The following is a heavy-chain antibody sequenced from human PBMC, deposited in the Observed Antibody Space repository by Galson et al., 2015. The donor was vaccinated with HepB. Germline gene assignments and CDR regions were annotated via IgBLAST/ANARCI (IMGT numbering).Heavy chain of an antibody. D-gene: IGHD6-19*01. J-gene: IGHJ4*02. CDR1: GFAFGNYG. Sequence: SLRLSCAASGFAFGNYGMHWVRQAPGKGLEWMALIWNDGSNKHYADSLKGRFRISRDNTKNTLFLEADSLRAEDTAVYYCAREDATITVAALEYWGQGVLVTVSS. CDR3: AREDATITVAALEY. CDR2: IWNDGSNK. V-gene: IGHV3-33*01.